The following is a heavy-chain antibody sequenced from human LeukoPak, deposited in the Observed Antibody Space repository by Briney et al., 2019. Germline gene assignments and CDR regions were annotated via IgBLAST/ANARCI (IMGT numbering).Heavy chain of an antibody. V-gene: IGHV3-48*03. J-gene: IGHJ4*02. CDR2: ISSSGSVT. CDR1: GFTFSDYE. D-gene: IGHD2-8*01. Sequence: GGSLRLSCAASGFTFSDYEMSWVRQAPGKGLEWVSYISSSGSVTHYADSVKGRFTISRDNAKNSVDLQMTSLTAEDTALYYCTRGLLCTSCYHTFDYWGQGSLVTVSS. CDR3: TRGLLCTSCYHTFDY.